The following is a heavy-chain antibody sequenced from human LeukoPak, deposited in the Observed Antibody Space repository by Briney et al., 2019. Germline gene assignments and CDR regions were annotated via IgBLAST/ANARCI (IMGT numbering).Heavy chain of an antibody. CDR3: AKGTPRDGYNSGYFDY. D-gene: IGHD5-24*01. J-gene: IGHJ4*02. CDR1: GFTFSSYA. Sequence: QTGGSLRLSCAASGFTFSSYAMSWVRQAPGRGLEWVSIISDNGDYTYYADSVKGRFTISRDNSKNTLYLQMNSLRAEDTAVYYCAKGTPRDGYNSGYFDYWGQGTLVTVSS. CDR2: ISDNGDYT. V-gene: IGHV3-23*01.